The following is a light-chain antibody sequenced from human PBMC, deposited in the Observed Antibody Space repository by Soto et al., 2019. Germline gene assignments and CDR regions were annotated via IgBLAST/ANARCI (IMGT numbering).Light chain of an antibody. Sequence: QSALTQPASVSGSPGQSITISCTGTCNDVGGYNLVSWFQQHPGKAPKLMISEVNKRPSGVSNRFSGSKSANTASLTISGLQAEDEADYYCCSHVGGSSPQWVFGGGTKLTVL. CDR3: CSHVGGSSPQWV. CDR2: EVN. J-gene: IGLJ3*02. V-gene: IGLV2-23*02. CDR1: CNDVGGYNL.